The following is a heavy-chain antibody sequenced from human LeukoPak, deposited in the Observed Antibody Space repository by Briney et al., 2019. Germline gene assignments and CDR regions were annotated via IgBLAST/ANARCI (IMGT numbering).Heavy chain of an antibody. J-gene: IGHJ4*02. CDR2: INWNGDNT. D-gene: IGHD7-27*01. CDR3: ARDNLGFDY. Sequence: GGSLRLSCAASGFTFDDYGMSWVRQAPGKGLEWVSGINWNGDNTNSLKGRFTISRDNAKNSLYLQMNSLRAEDTAVYYCARDNLGFDYWGQGTLVTVSS. CDR1: GFTFDDYG. V-gene: IGHV3-20*04.